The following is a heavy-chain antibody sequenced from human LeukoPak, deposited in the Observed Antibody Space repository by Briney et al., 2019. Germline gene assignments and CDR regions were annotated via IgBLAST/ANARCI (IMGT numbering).Heavy chain of an antibody. CDR3: ARGYDYVWGSYRYFDY. CDR1: GYTFTSYY. Sequence: ASVKVSCKASGYTFTSYYMHWVRQAPGQGLERMGWINPNSGGTNYAQKFQGRVTMTRDTSISTAYMELSRLRSDDTAVYYCARGYDYVWGSYRYFDYWGQGTLVTVSS. V-gene: IGHV1-2*02. J-gene: IGHJ4*02. D-gene: IGHD3-16*02. CDR2: INPNSGGT.